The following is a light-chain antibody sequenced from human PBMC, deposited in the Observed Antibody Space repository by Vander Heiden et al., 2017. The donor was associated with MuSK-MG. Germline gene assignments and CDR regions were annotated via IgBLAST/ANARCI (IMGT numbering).Light chain of an antibody. Sequence: EIVMTQSPATLSVSPGERATLSCRASQSLGYNLAWYQQKPGQAPRLLIYGASTRATGIPARFRGSGSGTDFTLTISSLQTEDFALYYCQQANNWPYTFGQGTKLEIK. CDR3: QQANNWPYT. J-gene: IGKJ2*01. V-gene: IGKV3-15*01. CDR1: QSLGYN. CDR2: GAS.